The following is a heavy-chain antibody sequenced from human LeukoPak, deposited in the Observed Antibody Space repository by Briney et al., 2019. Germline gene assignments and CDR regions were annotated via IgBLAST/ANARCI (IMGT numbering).Heavy chain of an antibody. CDR3: ASCQSYGGYDY. J-gene: IGHJ4*02. CDR1: GFAFSNYE. D-gene: IGHD5-12*01. CDR2: ISTSGSTI. Sequence: PGGSLRLSCAASGFAFSNYEMNWVRQAPGKGLEWVSYISTSGSTIHYADSVKGRFTFSRDNAKNSVYLQMNSLRAEDTAVYYCASCQSYGGYDYWGQGTLVTVSS. V-gene: IGHV3-48*03.